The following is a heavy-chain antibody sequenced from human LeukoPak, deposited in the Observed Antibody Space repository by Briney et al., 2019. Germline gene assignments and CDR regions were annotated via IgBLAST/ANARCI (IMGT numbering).Heavy chain of an antibody. J-gene: IGHJ4*02. CDR3: AREGVSGSYLGY. Sequence: ASVKVSCKASGYTFTGYYIHWVRLAPGQGLEWMGVINPSGGSTRCEQKFQERVTMTRDMSTSTVYMELSSLRSEDTTIYYCAREGVSGSYLGYWGQGTLVTVSS. D-gene: IGHD1-26*01. V-gene: IGHV1-46*01. CDR2: INPSGGST. CDR1: GYTFTGYY.